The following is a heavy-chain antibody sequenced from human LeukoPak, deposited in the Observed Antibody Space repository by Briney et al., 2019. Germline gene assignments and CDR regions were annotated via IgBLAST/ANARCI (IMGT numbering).Heavy chain of an antibody. CDR1: GGSISSSSSNC. Sequence: SETLSLTCAVSGGSISSSSSNCWTWVRQPPGKGLEWIGEINHSGSTNYNPSLKSRVTISVDTSKNQFSLKLSSVTAADTAVYYCARGFKAGYSSSWYLPLVDYWGQGTLVTVSS. V-gene: IGHV4-4*02. CDR3: ARGFKAGYSSSWYLPLVDY. CDR2: INHSGST. J-gene: IGHJ4*02. D-gene: IGHD6-13*01.